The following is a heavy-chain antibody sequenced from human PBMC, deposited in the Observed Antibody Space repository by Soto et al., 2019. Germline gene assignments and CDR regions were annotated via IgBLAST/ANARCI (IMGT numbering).Heavy chain of an antibody. D-gene: IGHD6-6*01. CDR2: IIPIFGTA. V-gene: IGHV1-69*13. CDR1: GYMFTGNY. J-gene: IGHJ6*02. Sequence: SVKVSCKASGYMFTGNYMHWVRQAPGQGLEWMGGIIPIFGTANYAQKFQGRVTITADESTSTAYMELSSLRSEDTAVYYCARDSGIAARPDYYYGMDVWGQGTTVTVSS. CDR3: ARDSGIAARPDYYYGMDV.